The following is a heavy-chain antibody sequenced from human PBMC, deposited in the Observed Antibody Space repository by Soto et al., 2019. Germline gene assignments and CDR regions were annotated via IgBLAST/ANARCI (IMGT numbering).Heavy chain of an antibody. D-gene: IGHD2-15*01. CDR3: ARGKTYCGGGSCYGQFDY. Sequence: PSETLSLTCAVYGGSFSGYYWSWIRQPPGKGLEWIGGINHGGSTNYDPSLKSRVTISVDTSKDQFSLNLNSVTAADTAVYYCARGKTYCGGGSCYGQFDYWGQGTLVTSPQ. CDR1: GGSFSGYY. V-gene: IGHV4-34*01. J-gene: IGHJ4*02. CDR2: INHGGST.